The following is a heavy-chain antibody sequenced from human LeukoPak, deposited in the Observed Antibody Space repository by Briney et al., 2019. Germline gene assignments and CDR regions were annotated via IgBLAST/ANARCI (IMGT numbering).Heavy chain of an antibody. CDR2: ISSSGSTI. CDR1: GFTFSSYE. V-gene: IGHV3-48*03. CDR3: AREGSSSENDY. Sequence: GGSLRLSCAASGFTFSSYEMNWVRQAPGKGLEWVSYISSSGSTIYYADSVKGRFTISRDNAKISLYLHMNSLRAEDTAVYYCAREGSSSENDYWGQGTLVTVSS. J-gene: IGHJ4*02. D-gene: IGHD6-13*01.